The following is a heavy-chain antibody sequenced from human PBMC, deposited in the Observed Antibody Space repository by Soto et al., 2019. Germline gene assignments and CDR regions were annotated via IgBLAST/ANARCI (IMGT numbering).Heavy chain of an antibody. Sequence: GGSLRLSCAASGFTFDSFAMTWVRQAPGKGLEWVSAISASGGSTFYADSVKGRFTISRDSSKNTLYLQMNSLRAEDTAVYYCARGAVMPDSWGQGTLVTVS. V-gene: IGHV3-23*01. D-gene: IGHD3-16*01. J-gene: IGHJ4*02. CDR2: ISASGGST. CDR1: GFTFDSFA. CDR3: ARGAVMPDS.